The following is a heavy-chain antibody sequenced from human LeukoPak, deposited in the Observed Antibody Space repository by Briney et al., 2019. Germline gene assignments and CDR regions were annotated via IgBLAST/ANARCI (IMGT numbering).Heavy chain of an antibody. CDR3: AKVYRGSSDIY. D-gene: IGHD1-26*01. V-gene: IGHV3-23*01. CDR1: GFTFSNYA. J-gene: IGHJ4*02. Sequence: PGGSLRLSCAASGFTFSNYAMTWVRQAPGKGLEWVSAISGGGGSTTYYAGSVKGRFTISRDNSRNTLYLQMNSLRADDTAVYYCAKVYRGSSDIYWGQGTLVTVSS. CDR2: ISGGGGSTT.